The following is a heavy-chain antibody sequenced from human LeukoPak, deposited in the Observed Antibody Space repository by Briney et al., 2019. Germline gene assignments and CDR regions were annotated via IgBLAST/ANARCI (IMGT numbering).Heavy chain of an antibody. Sequence: PSETLSLTCTVSGGSISSSSYYWGWIRQPPGKGLEWIGSIYYSGSTYYNPSHKSRVTISVDTSKNQFSLKLSSVTAADTAVYYCARRSSRVRGVISPFDYWGQGTLVTVSS. V-gene: IGHV4-39*01. D-gene: IGHD3-10*01. CDR3: ARRSSRVRGVISPFDY. CDR1: GGSISSSSYY. J-gene: IGHJ4*02. CDR2: IYYSGST.